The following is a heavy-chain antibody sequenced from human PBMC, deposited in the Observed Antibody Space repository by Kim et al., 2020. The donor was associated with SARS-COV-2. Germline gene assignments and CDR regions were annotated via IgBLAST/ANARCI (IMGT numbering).Heavy chain of an antibody. V-gene: IGHV3-48*03. CDR2: ISSSGTAI. J-gene: IGHJ6*03. Sequence: GGSLRLSCAVSGFTFSSYEMNWVRQAPGKGLEWVSYISSSGTAIYYADSMKGRFSISRDNAKKSLYLQMNSRRAEDTAVYYCARVGVPRAYTGRYPPPGYLDVWGKGTTVTVSS. CDR3: ARVGVPRAYTGRYPPPGYLDV. D-gene: IGHD1-26*01. CDR1: GFTFSSYE.